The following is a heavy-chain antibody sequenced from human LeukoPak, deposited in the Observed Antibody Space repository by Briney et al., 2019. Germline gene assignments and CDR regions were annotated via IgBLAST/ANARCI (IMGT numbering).Heavy chain of an antibody. V-gene: IGHV3-23*01. Sequence: GGSLRLSCAASGFTFSSYAMSWVRQAPGKGLEWVSAISGSGGSTYYADSVKGRFTISRDNSKNTLYLQMNSRRAEDTAVYSCAKPLXYLPPXAGLILSWGXGTLVTVS. J-gene: IGHJ5*01. CDR3: AKPLXYLPPXAGLILS. D-gene: IGHD6-13*01. CDR2: ISGSGGST. CDR1: GFTFSSYA.